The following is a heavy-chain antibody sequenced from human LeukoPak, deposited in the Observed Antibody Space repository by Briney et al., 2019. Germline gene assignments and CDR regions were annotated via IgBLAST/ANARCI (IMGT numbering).Heavy chain of an antibody. V-gene: IGHV4-34*01. CDR3: ARGRQDYDYVWGSYRYSLSRYFDY. D-gene: IGHD3-16*02. CDR2: INHSGST. J-gene: IGHJ4*02. CDR1: GGSFSGYY. Sequence: SETLSLTCAVYGGSFSGYYWSWIRQPPGKGLEWIGEINHSGSTNYNPSLKSRVTISVDTPKNQFSLKLSSVTAADTAVYYCARGRQDYDYVWGSYRYSLSRYFDYWGQGTLVTVSS.